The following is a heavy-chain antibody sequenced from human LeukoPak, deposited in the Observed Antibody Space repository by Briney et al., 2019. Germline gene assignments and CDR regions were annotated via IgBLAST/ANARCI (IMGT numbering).Heavy chain of an antibody. CDR1: EFIFSNYW. J-gene: IGHJ4*02. V-gene: IGHV3-20*04. Sequence: GGSLRLSCAASEFIFSNYWMSWVRQAPGKGLEWVSGINWNGGSTGYADSVKGRFTISRDNAKNSLYLQMNSLRAEDTALYYCARDRYGDYAIDYWGQGTLVTVSS. CDR3: ARDRYGDYAIDY. D-gene: IGHD4-17*01. CDR2: INWNGGST.